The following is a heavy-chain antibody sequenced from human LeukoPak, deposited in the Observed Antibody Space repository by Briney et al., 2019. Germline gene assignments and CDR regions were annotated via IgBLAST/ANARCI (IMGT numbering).Heavy chain of an antibody. V-gene: IGHV4-59*02. CDR2: IYYSGDT. Sequence: PSETLSLTCTVSGDSVSNVFWSWVRQPPGKGLEWIGYIYYSGDTNYSPSLKGRVTTSIDTSKSQFSLRLSSVTAADTAVYYCARKEGTHWGQGTLVTVSS. CDR1: GDSVSNVF. D-gene: IGHD1-1*01. J-gene: IGHJ4*02. CDR3: ARKEGTH.